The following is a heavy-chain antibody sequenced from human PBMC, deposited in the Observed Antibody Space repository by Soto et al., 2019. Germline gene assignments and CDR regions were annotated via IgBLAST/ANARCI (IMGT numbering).Heavy chain of an antibody. CDR3: ARVRTVTTFIFWFDP. D-gene: IGHD4-4*01. J-gene: IGHJ5*02. CDR2: IYYSGST. Sequence: PSETLSLTCTVSGGSISSGGYYWSWIRQHPGKGLEWIGYIYYSGSTYYNPSLKSRVTISVDTSKNQFSLKLSSVTAADTAVYYCARVRTVTTFIFWFDPWGQGTLVTVSS. CDR1: GGSISSGGYY. V-gene: IGHV4-31*03.